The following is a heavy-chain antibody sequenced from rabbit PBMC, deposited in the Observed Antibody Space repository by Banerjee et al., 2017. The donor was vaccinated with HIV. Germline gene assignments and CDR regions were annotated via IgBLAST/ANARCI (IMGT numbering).Heavy chain of an antibody. V-gene: IGHV1S45*01. Sequence: QEQLEESGGGLVKPEGSLTLTCKASGFSFSSTHYISWVRQAPGKGLEWIACIYAGGSGSADYASWEKGRFTISKTSSTTVTLQMTSLTVADTATYFCVRDSAGREDFNLWGPGTLVTVS. CDR3: VRDSAGREDFNL. J-gene: IGHJ4*01. CDR1: GFSFSSTHY. D-gene: IGHD4-2*01. CDR2: IYAGGSGSA.